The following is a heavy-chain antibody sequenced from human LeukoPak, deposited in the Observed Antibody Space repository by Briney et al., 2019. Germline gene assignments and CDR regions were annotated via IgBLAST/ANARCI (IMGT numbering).Heavy chain of an antibody. V-gene: IGHV1-18*01. CDR2: VSTYNDNT. CDR1: GYTFTKYG. J-gene: IGHJ5*02. D-gene: IGHD3-22*01. CDR3: AREFDYYDDSGYSEDL. Sequence: GASVKVSCKVSGYTFTKYGIIWVRQAPGQGLEWMGWVSTYNDNTNYAQNLQGRVTMTKDTSTSTAYMELRSPRSDDTAVYYCAREFDYYDDSGYSEDLWGQGTLVTVSS.